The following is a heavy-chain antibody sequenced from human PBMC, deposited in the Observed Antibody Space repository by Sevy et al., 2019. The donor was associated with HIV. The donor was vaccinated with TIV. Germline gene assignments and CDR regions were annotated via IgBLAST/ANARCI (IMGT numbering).Heavy chain of an antibody. V-gene: IGHV4-59*01. CDR2: ISYSGST. J-gene: IGHJ4*02. CDR3: ARGIFSYGYWREFDY. Sequence: SETLSVTCTVSGGSISSFYWNWIRQSPGKGLEWIGYISYSGSTNYNPSLKSRVTISVDTSKNQFSLKLSSVTAADTAVYYCARGIFSYGYWREFDYRGQGNLVTVSS. CDR1: GGSISSFY. D-gene: IGHD5-18*01.